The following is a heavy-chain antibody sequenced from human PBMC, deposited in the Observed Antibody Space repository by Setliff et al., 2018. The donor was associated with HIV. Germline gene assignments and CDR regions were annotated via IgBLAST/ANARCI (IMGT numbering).Heavy chain of an antibody. D-gene: IGHD3-10*01. V-gene: IGHV4-34*01. Sequence: LSLTCGVDDGSFSGYSWSWIRQSPGKGLEWIGEVSRGGSTTYNPSLTGRVSVSVDTSKSQFSLRLSSVTAADTAVYYCARVRGGSSRGFLDYWGLGTLVTVS. J-gene: IGHJ4*02. CDR2: VSRGGST. CDR3: ARVRGGSSRGFLDY. CDR1: DGSFSGYS.